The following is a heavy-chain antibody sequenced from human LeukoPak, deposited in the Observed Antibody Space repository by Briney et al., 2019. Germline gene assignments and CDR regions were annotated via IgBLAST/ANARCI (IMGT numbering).Heavy chain of an antibody. V-gene: IGHV3-7*01. CDR3: ARDWRERTTVYAFDI. J-gene: IGHJ3*02. CDR1: GFTFSSYE. CDR2: IKQDGSEK. Sequence: PGGSLRLSCAASGFTFSSYEMNWVRQAPGKGLEWVANIKQDGSEKYYVDSVKGRFTISRDNAKNSLYLQMNSLRAEDTAVYYCARDWRERTTVYAFDIWGQGTMVTVSS. D-gene: IGHD4-17*01.